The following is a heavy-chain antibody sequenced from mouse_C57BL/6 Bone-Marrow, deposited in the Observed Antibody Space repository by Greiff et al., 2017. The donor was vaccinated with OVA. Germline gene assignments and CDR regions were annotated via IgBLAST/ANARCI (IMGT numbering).Heavy chain of an antibody. CDR2: IDPSDSYT. CDR3: ARRGFYYGRSMDY. CDR1: GYTFTSYW. Sequence: QVQLQQPGAELVKPGASVKLSCKASGYTFTSYWMQWVKQRPGQGLEWIGEIDPSDSYTNYNQKFKGKATLTVDTSSSTAYMQLSSLTSEDSAVYYCARRGFYYGRSMDYWGQETSVTVSS. D-gene: IGHD2-1*01. J-gene: IGHJ4*01. V-gene: IGHV1-50*01.